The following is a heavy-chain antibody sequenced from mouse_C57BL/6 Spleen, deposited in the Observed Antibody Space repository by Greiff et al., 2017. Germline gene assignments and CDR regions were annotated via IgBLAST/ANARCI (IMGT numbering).Heavy chain of an antibody. CDR2: ISYDGSN. CDR3: ARNWDYFDY. Sequence: EVHLVESGPGLVKPSQSLSLTCSVTGYSITSGYYWNWIRQFPGNKLEWMGYISYDGSNNYNPSLKNRISITRDTSKNQFFLKLNSVTTEDTATYYCARNWDYFDYGGQGTTLSVSS. CDR1: GYSITSGYY. J-gene: IGHJ2*01. D-gene: IGHD4-1*01. V-gene: IGHV3-6*01.